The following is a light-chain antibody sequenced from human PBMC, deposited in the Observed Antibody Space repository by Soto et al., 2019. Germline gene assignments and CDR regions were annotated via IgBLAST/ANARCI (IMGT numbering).Light chain of an antibody. CDR1: QSVSSY. J-gene: IGKJ4*01. V-gene: IGKV3-11*01. CDR2: DAS. Sequence: EIVFTQSPATLSLSPGERATLSCRASQSVSSYLAWYQQKPGQAPRLLIYDASNRATGIPARFSGSGSGTDFTLTISXLEPEDFAVYYCQQRSNWLTFGGGTRWDIK. CDR3: QQRSNWLT.